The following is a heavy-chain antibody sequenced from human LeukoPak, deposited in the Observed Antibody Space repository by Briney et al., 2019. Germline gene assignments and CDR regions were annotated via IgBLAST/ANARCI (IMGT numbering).Heavy chain of an antibody. CDR1: GFSFRNYW. J-gene: IGHJ4*02. Sequence: GGSLRLSCAVSGFSFRNYWMSWVRQAPGKGLEWVANIKQDGSEKFYVDSVKGRFTISRDNSKNTLYLQMNSLRAEDTAVYYCAREFPDYYFDYWGQGTLVTVSS. CDR3: AREFPDYYFDY. CDR2: IKQDGSEK. V-gene: IGHV3-7*01. D-gene: IGHD2-21*02.